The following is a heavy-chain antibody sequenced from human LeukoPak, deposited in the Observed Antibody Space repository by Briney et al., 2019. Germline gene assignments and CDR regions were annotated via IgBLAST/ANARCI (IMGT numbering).Heavy chain of an antibody. J-gene: IGHJ4*02. CDR2: ISSSASTI. D-gene: IGHD4-17*01. CDR1: GFTFSSYE. CDR3: ARDRNGDNGEFYFDY. V-gene: IGHV3-48*03. Sequence: GGSLRLSCAASGFTFSSYEMNWVRQAPGKGLEWVSYISSSASTIYYAEYVKGRFTISRDNAKNSLYLQMNSLRAEDTAVYYCARDRNGDNGEFYFDYWGQGTLVTVSS.